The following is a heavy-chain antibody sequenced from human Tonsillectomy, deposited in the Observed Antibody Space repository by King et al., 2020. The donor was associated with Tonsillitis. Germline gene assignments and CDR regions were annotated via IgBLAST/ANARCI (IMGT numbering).Heavy chain of an antibody. V-gene: IGHV1-3*02. J-gene: IGHJ6*02. CDR1: GYNFIRYG. D-gene: IGHD3-22*01. Sequence: LVQSGAEVKKPGASVKVSCKASGYNFIRYGMHWVRQVPGQRLEWMGWTNAGNGDTKFSQEFQGRVTITRDTAATTDYMELSSLRSEDTAVYYCERRSVYYPDYYDMDVWGQGTTVTVSS. CDR3: ERRSVYYPDYYDMDV. CDR2: TNAGNGDT.